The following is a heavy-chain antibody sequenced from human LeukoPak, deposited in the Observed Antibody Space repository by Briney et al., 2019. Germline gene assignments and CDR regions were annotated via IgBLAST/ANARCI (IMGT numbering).Heavy chain of an antibody. CDR1: GGSISSGSYY. Sequence: SSETLSLTCTVSGGSISSGSYYWSWIRQPAGKGLEWIGRIYTSGSTNYNPSLKSRVTISVDTSKNQFSLKLSSVTAADTAVYYCARGGGRSPYDILGYYYYYMDVWGKGTTVTVSS. CDR3: ARGGGRSPYDILGYYYYYMDV. J-gene: IGHJ6*03. CDR2: IYTSGST. V-gene: IGHV4-61*02. D-gene: IGHD3-9*01.